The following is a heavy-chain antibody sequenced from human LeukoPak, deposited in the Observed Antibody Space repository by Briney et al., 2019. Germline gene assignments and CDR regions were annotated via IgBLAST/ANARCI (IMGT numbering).Heavy chain of an antibody. CDR3: ARAPCGGDCYSNY. D-gene: IGHD2-21*02. CDR1: GGTFSSYA. Sequence: SVTVSCKASGGTFSSYAISWVRQAPGQGLEWMGRIIPILGIANYAQKFQGRVTITADKSTSTAYMELSSLRSEDTAVYYCARAPCGGDCYSNYWGQGTLVTVSS. CDR2: IIPILGIA. J-gene: IGHJ4*02. V-gene: IGHV1-69*04.